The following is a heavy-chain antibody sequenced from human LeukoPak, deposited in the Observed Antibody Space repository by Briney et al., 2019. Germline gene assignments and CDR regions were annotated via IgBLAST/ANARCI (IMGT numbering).Heavy chain of an antibody. CDR1: GFTFSSYG. CDR3: ARDQYSSSSSVDY. J-gene: IGHJ4*02. CDR2: IWYDGSNK. V-gene: IGHV3-33*01. D-gene: IGHD6-6*01. Sequence: PGRSLRLYCAASGFTFSSYGMHWVRQAPGKGLEWVAVIWYDGSNKYYADSVKGRFTISRDNSKNTLYLQMNSLRAEDTAVYYCARDQYSSSSSVDYWGQGTLVTVSS.